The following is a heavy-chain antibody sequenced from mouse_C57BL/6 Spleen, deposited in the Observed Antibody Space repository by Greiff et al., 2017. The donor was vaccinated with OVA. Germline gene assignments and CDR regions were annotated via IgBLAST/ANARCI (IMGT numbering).Heavy chain of an antibody. CDR3: ARRDYSNPHYAMDY. J-gene: IGHJ4*01. CDR1: GFTFSDYG. V-gene: IGHV5-17*01. Sequence: EVKVEESGGGLVKPGGSLKLSCAASGFTFSDYGMHWVRQAPEKGLEWVAYISSGSSTIYYADTVKGRFTISRDNAKNTLFLQMTSLRSEDTAMYYCARRDYSNPHYAMDYWGQGTSVTVSS. CDR2: ISSGSSTI. D-gene: IGHD2-5*01.